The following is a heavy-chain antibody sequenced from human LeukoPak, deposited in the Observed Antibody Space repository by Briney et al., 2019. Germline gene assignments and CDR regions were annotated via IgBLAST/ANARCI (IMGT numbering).Heavy chain of an antibody. Sequence: PGGSLRLSCAASGFTFSSYWMSWVRQAPGKGLEWVAVISYDGSNKYYADSVKGRFTISRDNSKNTLYLQMNSLRAEDTAVYYCARDMSYYYYYMDVWGKGTTVTVSS. V-gene: IGHV3-30*03. J-gene: IGHJ6*03. D-gene: IGHD3-16*01. CDR2: ISYDGSNK. CDR1: GFTFSSYW. CDR3: ARDMSYYYYYMDV.